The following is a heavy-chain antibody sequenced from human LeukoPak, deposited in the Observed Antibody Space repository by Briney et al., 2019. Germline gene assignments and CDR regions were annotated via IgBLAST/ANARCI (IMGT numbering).Heavy chain of an antibody. J-gene: IGHJ6*03. CDR3: AKDPVTPRSYAEGYYYYYMDV. V-gene: IGHV3-30*18. D-gene: IGHD2-2*01. CDR1: GFTFSSYG. Sequence: GRSLRLSCAASGFTFSSYGMHWVRQAPGKGLEWVAVISYDGSNKYYADSVKGRFTISRDNSKNTLYLQMNSLRAEDTAVYYCAKDPVTPRSYAEGYYYYYMDVWGKGTTVTISS. CDR2: ISYDGSNK.